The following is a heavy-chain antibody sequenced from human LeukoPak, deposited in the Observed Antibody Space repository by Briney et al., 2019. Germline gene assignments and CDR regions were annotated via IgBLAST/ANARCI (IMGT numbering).Heavy chain of an antibody. Sequence: PGGSLRLSCAASGFTFSSYEMNWVRQAPGKGLEWVSYISSSGSTIYYADSVKGRFTISRDNAKNSLYLQMNSLRSEDTAVYYCVRGRDSFHYWGQGTLVTVSS. D-gene: IGHD4-17*01. J-gene: IGHJ4*02. CDR3: VRGRDSFHY. V-gene: IGHV3-48*03. CDR2: ISSSGSTI. CDR1: GFTFSSYE.